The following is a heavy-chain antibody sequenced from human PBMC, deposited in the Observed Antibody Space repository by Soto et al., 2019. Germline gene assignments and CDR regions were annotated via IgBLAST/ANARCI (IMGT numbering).Heavy chain of an antibody. Sequence: SETLSLTCAVSGYSISSGYYWGWIRQPPGKGLEWIGSIYHSGSTYYNPSLKSRVTISVDTSKNQFSLKLSSVTAADTAVYYCARQGYCTNGVCYHYYYGVDVWGQGTTVTVSS. CDR1: GYSISSGYY. CDR3: ARQGYCTNGVCYHYYYGVDV. CDR2: IYHSGST. V-gene: IGHV4-38-2*01. D-gene: IGHD2-8*01. J-gene: IGHJ6*02.